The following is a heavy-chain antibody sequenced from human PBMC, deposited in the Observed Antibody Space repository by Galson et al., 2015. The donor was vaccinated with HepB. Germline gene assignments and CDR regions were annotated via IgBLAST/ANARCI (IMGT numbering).Heavy chain of an antibody. J-gene: IGHJ4*02. CDR1: GFTFSSYA. V-gene: IGHV3-23*01. CDR2: ISGSGGST. CDR3: AKDRVPRQMATSYNDY. D-gene: IGHD5-24*01. Sequence: SLRLSCAASGFTFSSYAMSWVRQAPGKGLEWVSAISGSGGSTYYADSVKGRFTISRDNSKNTLYLQMNSLRAEDTAVYYCAKDRVPRQMATSYNDYWGQGTLVTVSS.